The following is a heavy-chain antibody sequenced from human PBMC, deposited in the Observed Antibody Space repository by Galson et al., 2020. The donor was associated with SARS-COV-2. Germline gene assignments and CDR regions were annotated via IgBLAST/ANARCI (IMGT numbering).Heavy chain of an antibody. Sequence: TLSLTCTVSGGSVNNNNYWWSWIRQPPGKGLEWNGCFSYSGSPKYNPSLKSRVTISVDPSKNQFSLGLTSVTAADTAVYYCARDPIQEDGYNYDYWGLGILVTVSS. D-gene: IGHD5-12*01. J-gene: IGHJ4*02. CDR2: FSYSGSP. CDR1: GGSVNNNNYW. V-gene: IGHV4-61*01. CDR3: ARDPIQEDGYNYDY.